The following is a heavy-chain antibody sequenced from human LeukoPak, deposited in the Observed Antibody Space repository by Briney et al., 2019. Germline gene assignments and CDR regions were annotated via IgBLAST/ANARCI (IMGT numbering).Heavy chain of an antibody. V-gene: IGHV3-30*02. CDR2: IRYDGSNK. D-gene: IGHD2-2*01. J-gene: IGHJ4*02. CDR1: GFTFCSYG. Sequence: PGGSLRLSCAAPGFTFCSYGMHWVRQAPGKGLEWVAFIRYDGSNKYYADSVKGRFTISRDNSKNTLYLQMNSLRAEDTAVYYCARGGRAAADYWGQGTLVTVSS. CDR3: ARGGRAAADY.